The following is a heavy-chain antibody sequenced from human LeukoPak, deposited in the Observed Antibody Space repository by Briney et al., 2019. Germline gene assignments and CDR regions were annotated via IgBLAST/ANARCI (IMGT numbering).Heavy chain of an antibody. V-gene: IGHV3-30-3*01. CDR1: GFTFSSYA. J-gene: IGHJ3*02. CDR2: ISYDGSNK. D-gene: IGHD1-26*01. CDR3: ARGGIITSYAFEI. Sequence: GGSLRLSCAASGFTFSSYAMHWVRQAPGKGLEWVAVISYDGSNKYYADSVKGRFTISRDNSKNTLYLQMDSLRAEDTAVYYCARGGIITSYAFEIWGQGTMVTVSS.